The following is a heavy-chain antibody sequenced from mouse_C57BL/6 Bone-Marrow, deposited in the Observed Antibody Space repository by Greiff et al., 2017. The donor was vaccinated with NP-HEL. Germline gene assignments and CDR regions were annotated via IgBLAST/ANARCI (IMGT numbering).Heavy chain of an antibody. D-gene: IGHD1-1*02. Sequence: QVHVKQPGAELVMPGASVKLSCKASGYTFTSYWMHWVKQRPGQGLEWIGEIDPSDSYTNYNQKFKGKSTLTVDKSSSTAYMQLSSLTSEDSAVYYCARRDYGHWYFDVWGTGTTVTVSS. J-gene: IGHJ1*03. CDR2: IDPSDSYT. CDR3: ARRDYGHWYFDV. CDR1: GYTFTSYW. V-gene: IGHV1-69*01.